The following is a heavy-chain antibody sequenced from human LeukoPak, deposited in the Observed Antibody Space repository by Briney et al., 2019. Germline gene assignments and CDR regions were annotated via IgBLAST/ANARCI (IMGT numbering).Heavy chain of an antibody. J-gene: IGHJ4*03. CDR2: INHRGDT. CDR1: GGSFSTYY. D-gene: IGHD1-1*01. Sequence: SETLSLTCAVYGGSFSTYYWSWIRQSPGEGLEWIAEINHRGDTNYNPSVKSRVTIPVDTYKHQFSLKVRSLTAADTAVYYCARGPTISETGYFDYWGQGTLVTVSS. CDR3: ARGPTISETGYFDY. V-gene: IGHV4-34*01.